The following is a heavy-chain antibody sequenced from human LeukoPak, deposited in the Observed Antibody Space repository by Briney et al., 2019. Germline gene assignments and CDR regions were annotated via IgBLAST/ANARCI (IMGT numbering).Heavy chain of an antibody. D-gene: IGHD3-22*01. CDR3: ARDGEGRYYDSSGLYAFDI. J-gene: IGHJ3*02. Sequence: SVKVSCKASGGTFSSYAISWVRQAPGQGLEWMGGIIPIFGTANYAQKFQGRVTITTDESTSTAYMELSSLGSEDTAVYYCARDGEGRYYDSSGLYAFDIWGQRTMVTVSS. CDR2: IIPIFGTA. V-gene: IGHV1-69*05. CDR1: GGTFSSYA.